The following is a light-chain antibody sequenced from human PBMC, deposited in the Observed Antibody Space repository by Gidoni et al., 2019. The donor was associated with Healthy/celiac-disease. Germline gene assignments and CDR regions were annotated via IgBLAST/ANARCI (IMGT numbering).Light chain of an antibody. Sequence: EIVLTKSPGTMSLSPGERATLSCRASQSVSSSYLAWYQQKPGQAPRLLIYGASSRATGIPARFSGSGSGTDFTLTISSLEPEDFAVYYCQQYGSSPRTFGQGTKVEIK. CDR1: QSVSSSY. J-gene: IGKJ1*01. V-gene: IGKV3-20*01. CDR3: QQYGSSPRT. CDR2: GAS.